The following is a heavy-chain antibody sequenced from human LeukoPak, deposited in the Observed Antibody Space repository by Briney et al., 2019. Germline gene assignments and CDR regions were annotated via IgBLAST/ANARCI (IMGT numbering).Heavy chain of an antibody. CDR3: ARRSIPVAGDAYYYGMDV. Sequence: SETLSLTCSVSGGSISSTSYYWGWIRQPPGKGLEWIGNIYFTGSTYYNPSLKSRVTISVDTSKNQFSLNLTSVTAADTAEYYCARRSIPVAGDAYYYGMDVWGQGTTVTVSS. CDR2: IYFTGST. CDR1: GGSISSTSYY. V-gene: IGHV4-39*01. J-gene: IGHJ6*02. D-gene: IGHD6-19*01.